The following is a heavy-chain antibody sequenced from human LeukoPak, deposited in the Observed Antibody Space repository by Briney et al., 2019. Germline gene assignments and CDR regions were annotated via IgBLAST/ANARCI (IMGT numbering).Heavy chain of an antibody. CDR2: IKQDGSDK. CDR3: ARDGNYFDY. J-gene: IGHJ4*02. CDR1: GFIFKNYW. V-gene: IGHV3-7*01. Sequence: PGGSLRLSCAASGFIFKNYWMSWVRQAPGKGLEWVANIKQDGSDKYYVDSVKGRFTISRDNAKNSLYLQMNSLRVEDTAVYYCARDGNYFDYWGQGTPVTVSS.